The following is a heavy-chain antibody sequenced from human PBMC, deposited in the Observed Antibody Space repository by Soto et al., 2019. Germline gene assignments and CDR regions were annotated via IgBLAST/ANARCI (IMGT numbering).Heavy chain of an antibody. CDR2: ISPYSGYT. Sequence: ASVKVSCKGFGYSFMKYGINWVRQAPGQGLEWVGWISPYSGYTHSAQKFHGRLTLTTDTAASTAYMELRILRSADTALYYCAREASVLIPAAQPSRFDAWGQGTLVTVSS. D-gene: IGHD2-2*01. CDR3: AREASVLIPAAQPSRFDA. V-gene: IGHV1-18*01. J-gene: IGHJ4*02. CDR1: GYSFMKYG.